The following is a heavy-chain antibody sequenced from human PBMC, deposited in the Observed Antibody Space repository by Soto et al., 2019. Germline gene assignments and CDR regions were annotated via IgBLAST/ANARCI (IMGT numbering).Heavy chain of an antibody. J-gene: IGHJ4*02. Sequence: QVQLVQSGAEEKKPGASVKVSCKASGYTFTSYAMHWVRQAPGQRLEWMGWINAGNGNTKYSQKLQGRVTITRDTSASTAYMDLSSLRSEDTAVYYCARSSGYYLIDDYWGQGTLVTVSS. D-gene: IGHD3-22*01. CDR3: ARSSGYYLIDDY. CDR2: INAGNGNT. V-gene: IGHV1-3*05. CDR1: GYTFTSYA.